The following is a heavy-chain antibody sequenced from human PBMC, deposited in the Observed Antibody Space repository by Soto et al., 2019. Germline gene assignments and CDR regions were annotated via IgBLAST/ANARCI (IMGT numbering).Heavy chain of an antibody. CDR1: GYTFTSYG. J-gene: IGHJ4*02. V-gene: IGHV1-18*01. CDR2: ISAYNGNT. CDR3: ARRRGYSYAYYFDY. Sequence: ALVKVSCKASGYTFTSYGISWVRQAPGQGLEWMGWISAYNGNTNYAQKLQGRVTMTTDTSTSTAYMELRSLRFDDTAVYYCARRRGYSYAYYFDYWGQGTLVTVSS. D-gene: IGHD5-18*01.